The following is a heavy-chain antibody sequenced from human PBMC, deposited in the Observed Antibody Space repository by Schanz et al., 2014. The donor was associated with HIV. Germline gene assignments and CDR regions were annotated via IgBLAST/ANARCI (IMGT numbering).Heavy chain of an antibody. J-gene: IGHJ4*02. V-gene: IGHV1-2*02. CDR3: TRNRYQLLPFDF. CDR2: IKPNDGET. Sequence: QLQLVQSGAEVKQPGASVRVSCKASGYTFTDFYIHWVRQAPGQGLEWVGYIKPNDGETYYARKFRGRVTMPGDTSISSASLELTTLRSDDTAVYFCTRNRYQLLPFDFWGQGTLVTVSS. D-gene: IGHD1-1*01. CDR1: GYTFTDFY.